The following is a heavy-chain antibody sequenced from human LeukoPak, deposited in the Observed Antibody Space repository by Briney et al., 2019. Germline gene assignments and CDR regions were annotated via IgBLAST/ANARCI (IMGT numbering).Heavy chain of an antibody. V-gene: IGHV4-39*07. CDR2: IYYSGST. D-gene: IGHD6-19*01. CDR1: GFTFSSYS. CDR3: ARDFSYKWLVLGRFDY. Sequence: GSLRLSCAASGFTFSSYSMNWIRQPPGKGLEWIGSIYYSGSTYYNPSLKSRVTISVDTSKNRFSLKLSSVTAADTAVYYCARDFSYKWLVLGRFDYWGQGTLVTVSS. J-gene: IGHJ4*02.